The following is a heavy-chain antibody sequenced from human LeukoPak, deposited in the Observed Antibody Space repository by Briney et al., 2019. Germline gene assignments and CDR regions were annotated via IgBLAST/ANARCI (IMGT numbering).Heavy chain of an antibody. J-gene: IGHJ6*03. CDR1: GGSITSYY. V-gene: IGHV4-59*01. CDR3: ARDSGDYGDYYMDV. D-gene: IGHD4-17*01. Sequence: PSETLSLTCTVSGGSITSYYWSWIRQPPGKGLEWIAYIYYSGSTNYNPALKSRVTISVDTSKNQFSLKLSSVTAADTAVYYCARDSGDYGDYYMDVWGKGTTVTISS. CDR2: IYYSGST.